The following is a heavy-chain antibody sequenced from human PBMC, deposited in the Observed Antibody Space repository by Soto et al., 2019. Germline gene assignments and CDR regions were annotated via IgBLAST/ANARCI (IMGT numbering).Heavy chain of an antibody. CDR2: IFASGGST. CDR3: AKAVRVTWGLYCFDS. CDR1: GFAFSSYA. J-gene: IGHJ4*02. Sequence: EVQLLESGGDLLQPGGSLRLSCAASGFAFSSYAMGWVRQAPGKGLEWVSGIFASGGSTYYADSVMGRFTISRDNSKNPLYLPMNSLRAEDPAVYYCAKAVRVTWGLYCFDSWGQGTLVSVSS. D-gene: IGHD3-16*01. V-gene: IGHV3-23*01.